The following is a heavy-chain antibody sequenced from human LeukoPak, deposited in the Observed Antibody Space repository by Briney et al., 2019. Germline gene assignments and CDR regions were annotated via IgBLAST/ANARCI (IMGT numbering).Heavy chain of an antibody. CDR2: FDPEDGET. J-gene: IGHJ5*02. V-gene: IGHV1-24*01. CDR3: AREDDFWSGFVSFNWFDP. CDR1: GYTLTELS. D-gene: IGHD3-3*01. Sequence: ASVKVSCKVSGYTLTELSMHWVRQAPGKGLEWMGGFDPEDGETIYAQKFQGRVTMTEDTSTDTAYMELSRLRSDDTAVYYCAREDDFWSGFVSFNWFDPWGQGTLVTVSS.